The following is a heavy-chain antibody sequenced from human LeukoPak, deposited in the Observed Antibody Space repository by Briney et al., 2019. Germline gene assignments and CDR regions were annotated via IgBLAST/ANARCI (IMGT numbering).Heavy chain of an antibody. V-gene: IGHV3-66*01. CDR2: VYSGGLT. CDR1: GFIVSENY. J-gene: IGHJ6*02. D-gene: IGHD6-19*01. Sequence: GGSLRLSCAASGFIVSENYMSWVRQAPGKGLEWVSTVYSGGLTFYSDPVKGRFTISRDNSKNTLYLQMSSLRAEDTAVYYCVRDRWPGLGDFWGQGTTVTVSS. CDR3: VRDRWPGLGDF.